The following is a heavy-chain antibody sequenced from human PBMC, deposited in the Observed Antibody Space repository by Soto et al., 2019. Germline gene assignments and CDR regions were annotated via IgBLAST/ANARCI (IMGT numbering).Heavy chain of an antibody. J-gene: IGHJ5*02. CDR2: VSSSGGI. D-gene: IGHD2-8*01. V-gene: IGHV4-39*01. Sequence: SETLSLTCTVSGASITSNTYFWAWLRQSPGKGLTWIGSVSSSGGIFYNPSLKSGITISEDTAKNQVSLKMASVTAADTAIYYCARQGRPTAGMGWFDPWGPGTLVTVSS. CDR3: ARQGRPTAGMGWFDP. CDR1: GASITSNTYF.